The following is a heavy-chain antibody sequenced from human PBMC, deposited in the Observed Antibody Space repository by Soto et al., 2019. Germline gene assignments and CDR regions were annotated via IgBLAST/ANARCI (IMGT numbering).Heavy chain of an antibody. V-gene: IGHV4-59*01. J-gene: IGHJ4*02. D-gene: IGHD2-2*01. CDR1: GGSISTYY. CDR3: ARARSVVAPAARFDY. CDR2: IYSSGST. Sequence: QVHLQESGPGLVKPSETLSLTCTVSGGSISTYYWSWVRQTPGKGLELIGYIYSSGSTTINPSLKSRVTMSQDTSKNQFSLTLSSVTAADTAVYFCARARSVVAPAARFDYWGQGTLVTVSS.